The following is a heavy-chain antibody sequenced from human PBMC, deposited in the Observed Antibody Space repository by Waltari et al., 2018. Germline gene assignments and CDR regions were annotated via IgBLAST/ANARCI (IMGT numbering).Heavy chain of an antibody. CDR1: GGSFSGYY. Sequence: QVQLQQWGAGLLKPSETLSLTCAVYGGSFSGYYWSWIRQPPGKGLEWIGEINHSGRTNYNPSLKSRVTISVDTSKNQFSLKLSSVTAADTAVYYCARYGDPPKGGDYWGQGTLVTVSS. J-gene: IGHJ4*02. CDR3: ARYGDPPKGGDY. D-gene: IGHD4-17*01. CDR2: INHSGRT. V-gene: IGHV4-34*01.